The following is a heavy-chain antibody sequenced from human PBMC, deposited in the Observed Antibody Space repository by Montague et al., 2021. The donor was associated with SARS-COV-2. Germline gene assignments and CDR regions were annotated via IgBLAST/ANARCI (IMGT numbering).Heavy chain of an antibody. CDR2: IYTTGST. V-gene: IGHV4-4*07. J-gene: IGHJ4*02. CDR1: AASISRYY. CDR3: AKHYYDNSGLDD. Sequence: SETLSPTCTVSAASISRYYWSWIRQPAGEGLEWVGRIYTTGSTNYNPSHKSRVTMSVDTSMNQISLKLRSVTAADTAVYYCAKHYYDNSGLDDWGRGTLVTVSS. D-gene: IGHD3-22*01.